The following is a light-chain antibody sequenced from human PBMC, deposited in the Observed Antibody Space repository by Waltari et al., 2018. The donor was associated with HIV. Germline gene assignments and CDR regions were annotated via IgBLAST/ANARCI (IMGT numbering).Light chain of an antibody. J-gene: IGKJ1*01. CDR2: WAS. CDR3: QQFYSTTWS. CDR1: QSLLHSSSNKNY. Sequence: DIVVTQSPDSLAASLGGRATMNCKSTQSLLHSSSNKNYLAWFQLKPGQPPKLLIYWASTRASGVPARFSGSGSGTNFTLTINGLQAEDVAIYYCQQFYSTTWSFGPGTRVDI. V-gene: IGKV4-1*01.